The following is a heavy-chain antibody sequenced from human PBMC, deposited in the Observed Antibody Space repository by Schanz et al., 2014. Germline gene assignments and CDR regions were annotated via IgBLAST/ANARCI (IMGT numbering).Heavy chain of an antibody. CDR1: GFTFSTST. V-gene: IGHV3-30*04. J-gene: IGHJ4*02. Sequence: VQLMESGGGLVQPGGSLRLSCAASGFTFSTSTMHWVRQAPGKGLEWVALVSSDGNNDYYTDSVKGRFTISRDNSKNTVHLQMNSLRAEDTAVYYCARGGFGEVSYFDDWGQGTLVTVSS. CDR3: ARGGFGEVSYFDD. CDR2: VSSDGNND. D-gene: IGHD3-10*01.